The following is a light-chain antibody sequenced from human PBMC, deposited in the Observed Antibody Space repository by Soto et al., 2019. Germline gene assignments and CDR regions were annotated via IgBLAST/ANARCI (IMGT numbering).Light chain of an antibody. CDR3: SSYTSSSTLYV. J-gene: IGLJ1*01. CDR2: DVS. Sequence: QSALTQPASVSGSPGQSITISCTGNSRDVGGYNYVSWYQQHPGKAPKLMIYDVSNRPSGVSNRFSGSKSGNTASLTISGLQAEDEADYNCSSYTSSSTLYVFGTGTKVNV. V-gene: IGLV2-14*01. CDR1: SRDVGGYNY.